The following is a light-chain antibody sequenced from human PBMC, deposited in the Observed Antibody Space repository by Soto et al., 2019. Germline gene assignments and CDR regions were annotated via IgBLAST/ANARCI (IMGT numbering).Light chain of an antibody. CDR1: SSDVGVYKY. CDR2: DVI. CDR3: CSYAGDYTFV. J-gene: IGLJ1*01. Sequence: QSALIQPRSVSGSPGQSVTISCTGTSSDVGVYKYVSRYRQLPGKAPKLMIYDVITRPSGVPDRFSGSKSGNTASLTISGLLAEDEADYYCCSYAGDYTFVFGTGTKLTVL. V-gene: IGLV2-11*01.